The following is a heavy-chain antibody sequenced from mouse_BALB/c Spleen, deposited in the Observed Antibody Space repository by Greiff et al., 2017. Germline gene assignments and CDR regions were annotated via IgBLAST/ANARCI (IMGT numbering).Heavy chain of an antibody. CDR3: AMITTYYAMDY. V-gene: IGHV5-15*02. CDR2: ISNLAYSI. CDR1: GFTFSDYG. Sequence: EVQVVESGGGLVQPGGSRKLSCAASGFTFSDYGMAWVRQAPGKGPEWVAFISNLAYSIYYADTVTGRFTISRENAKNTLYLEMSSLRSEDTAMYYCAMITTYYAMDYWGQGTSVTVSS. J-gene: IGHJ4*01. D-gene: IGHD2-4*01.